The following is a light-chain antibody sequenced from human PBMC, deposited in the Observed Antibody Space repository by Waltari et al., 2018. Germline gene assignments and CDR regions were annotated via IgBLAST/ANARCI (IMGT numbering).Light chain of an antibody. J-gene: IGKJ3*01. CDR3: QHNYRTPH. V-gene: IGKV1-39*01. CDR1: QSFNNY. Sequence: DIRMTQSPSFLSASLGDRVTITCRPSQSFNNYLSWYQQRPGRAPKLLIYDASTLASGVPSRFSGSVSGTGYTLTISSLQPEDVATYCCQHNYRTPHFGPGTKVDIK. CDR2: DAS.